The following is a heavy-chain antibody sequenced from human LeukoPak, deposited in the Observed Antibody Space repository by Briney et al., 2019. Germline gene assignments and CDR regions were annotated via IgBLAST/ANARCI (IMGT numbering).Heavy chain of an antibody. V-gene: IGHV4-34*01. Sequence: PSETLSLTCAVYGGSFSGYYWSWIRQPPGKGLEWIGEINHSGSTNYNPSLKSRVTISVDTSKNQFSLKLSSVTAADTAVYYCAREGRVVPAFDYWGQGTLVTVSS. CDR2: INHSGST. CDR1: GGSFSGYY. CDR3: AREGRVVPAFDY. D-gene: IGHD2-2*01. J-gene: IGHJ4*02.